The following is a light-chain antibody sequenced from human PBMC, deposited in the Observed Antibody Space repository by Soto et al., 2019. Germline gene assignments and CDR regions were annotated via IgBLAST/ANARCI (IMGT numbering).Light chain of an antibody. Sequence: QSALAQPASVSGSPGQSITISCTGTSNDVGHFNYVSWFQQHPGKAPKLLIFDVSNWPSGVSDRFSGSKSGNTASLTISGLQPEDEADYYCTSFTTSNTFVFGSGTMLTVL. CDR2: DVS. V-gene: IGLV2-14*03. CDR1: SNDVGHFNY. J-gene: IGLJ1*01. CDR3: TSFTTSNTFV.